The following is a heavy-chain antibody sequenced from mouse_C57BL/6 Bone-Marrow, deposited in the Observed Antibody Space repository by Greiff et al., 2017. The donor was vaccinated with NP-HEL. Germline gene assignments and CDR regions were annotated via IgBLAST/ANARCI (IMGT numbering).Heavy chain of an antibody. D-gene: IGHD6-1*01. CDR3: ARDLWDY. CDR2: IDPSDSYT. CDR1: GYTFTSYW. Sequence: VKLKQPGAELVRPGTSVKLSCKASGYTFTSYWMHWVKQRPGQGLEWIGVIDPSDSYTNYNQKFKGKATLTVDTSSSTAYMQLSSLTSEDSAVYYCARDLWDYWGQGTTLTVSS. V-gene: IGHV1-59*01. J-gene: IGHJ2*01.